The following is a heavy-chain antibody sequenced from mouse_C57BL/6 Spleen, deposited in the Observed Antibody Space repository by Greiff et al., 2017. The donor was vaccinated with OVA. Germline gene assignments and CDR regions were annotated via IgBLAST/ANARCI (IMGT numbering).Heavy chain of an antibody. CDR2: IYPSDSET. CDR1: GYTFTSYW. CDR3: ARSDGSSSYYFDY. V-gene: IGHV1-61*01. J-gene: IGHJ2*01. Sequence: QVQLKESGAELVRPGSSVKLSCKASGYTFTSYWMDWVKQRPGQGLEWIGNIYPSDSETHYNQKFKDKATLTVDKSSSTAYMQLSSLTSEDSAVYYCARSDGSSSYYFDYWGQGTTLTVSS. D-gene: IGHD1-1*01.